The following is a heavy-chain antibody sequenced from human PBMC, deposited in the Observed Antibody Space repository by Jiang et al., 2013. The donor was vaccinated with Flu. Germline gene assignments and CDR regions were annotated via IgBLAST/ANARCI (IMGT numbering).Heavy chain of an antibody. CDR1: RVLTQHVVEWV. J-gene: IGHJ4*02. V-gene: IGHV2-5*01. CDR2: FIGMIDK. D-gene: IGHD5-24*01. CDR3: AHSEVEMATIGDY. Sequence: LTLTCTFSRVLTQHVVEWVWAGSVSPQERPWSGLHSFIGMIDKRYSPSLKSRLTITKDTSKNQVVLTMTNMDPVDTATYYCAHSEVEMATIGDYWGQGTLVTVSS.